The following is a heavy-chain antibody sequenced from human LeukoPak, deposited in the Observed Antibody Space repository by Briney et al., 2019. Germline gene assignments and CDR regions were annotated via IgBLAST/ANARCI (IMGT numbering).Heavy chain of an antibody. CDR2: IDPSDSYA. Sequence: KGGESLKISCKGSGYRFTSYWINWVRQMPGKGLEWMGRIDPSDSYANHSPSFQGHVTISADKSISTAYLQWSSLKASDTAIYYCARGGIVATIGCDYWGQGTLVTVSS. CDR1: GYRFTSYW. V-gene: IGHV5-10-1*01. CDR3: ARGGIVATIGCDY. J-gene: IGHJ4*02. D-gene: IGHD5-12*01.